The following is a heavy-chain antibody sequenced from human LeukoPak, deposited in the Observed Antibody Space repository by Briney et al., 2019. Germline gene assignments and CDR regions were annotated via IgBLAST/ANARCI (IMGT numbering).Heavy chain of an antibody. CDR1: GYTFTSYA. Sequence: ASVKVSCKASGYTFTSYAIHWVRQAPGQRLEWMGWINAGNGNTKYSREFQGRVTITRDTSISTAYMELSRLRSDDTAVYYCARLLGSSGYWGQGTLVTVSS. CDR3: ARLLGSSGY. J-gene: IGHJ4*02. V-gene: IGHV1-3*01. CDR2: INAGNGNT. D-gene: IGHD3-22*01.